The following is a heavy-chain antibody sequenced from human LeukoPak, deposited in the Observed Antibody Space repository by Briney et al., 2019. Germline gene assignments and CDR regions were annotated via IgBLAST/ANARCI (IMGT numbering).Heavy chain of an antibody. J-gene: IGHJ4*02. V-gene: IGHV4-34*01. CDR2: INHSGST. CDR1: GGSFSGYY. D-gene: IGHD6-6*01. Sequence: SETLSLTCAVYGGSFSGYYWSWIRQPPGKGLEWIGEINHSGSTNYNPSLKSRATISVDTSKNQFSLKLSSVTAADTAVYYCARVSRIAARPIDYWGQGTLVTVSS. CDR3: ARVSRIAARPIDY.